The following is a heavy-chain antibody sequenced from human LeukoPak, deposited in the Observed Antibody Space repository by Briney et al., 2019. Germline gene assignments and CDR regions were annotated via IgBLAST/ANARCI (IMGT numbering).Heavy chain of an antibody. CDR1: GGSISHYY. Sequence: PSETLSLTCAVSGGSISHYYWSWIRQSPGKGLEWIGNIYYSGDTKYSPSLKSRVTISVDTSNNQFSLKVTFVTAADTAVYYCARHYEILTGYYTPGGMDVWGPGITVTVSS. D-gene: IGHD3-9*01. CDR3: ARHYEILTGYYTPGGMDV. CDR2: IYYSGDT. V-gene: IGHV4-59*08. J-gene: IGHJ6*02.